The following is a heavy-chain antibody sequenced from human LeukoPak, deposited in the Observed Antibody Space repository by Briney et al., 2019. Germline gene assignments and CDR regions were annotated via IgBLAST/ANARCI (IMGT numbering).Heavy chain of an antibody. CDR3: AKLGGDHRGPFDM. V-gene: IGHV3-23*01. Sequence: GGSLRFSCVASGFTFSTYAMSWVRQAPGKGLEWVSVISGSGGSTYYADSVKGRFTISRDNSKNTLYLQMNSLRAEDTAVYYCAKLGGDHRGPFDMWGQGTMVTVSS. D-gene: IGHD4-23*01. CDR2: ISGSGGST. CDR1: GFTFSTYA. J-gene: IGHJ3*02.